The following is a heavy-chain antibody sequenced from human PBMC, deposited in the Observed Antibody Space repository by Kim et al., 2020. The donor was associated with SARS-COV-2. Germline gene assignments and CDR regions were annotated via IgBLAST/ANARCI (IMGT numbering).Heavy chain of an antibody. CDR3: VRDPPDGLWYFDG. V-gene: IGHV3-48*03. J-gene: IGHJ2*01. Sequence: YADSVKGRFTISRNNAKNSVFLQMNRLRAEDTAVYYCVRDPPDGLWYFDGWGRGTLVTVSS. D-gene: IGHD2-2*01.